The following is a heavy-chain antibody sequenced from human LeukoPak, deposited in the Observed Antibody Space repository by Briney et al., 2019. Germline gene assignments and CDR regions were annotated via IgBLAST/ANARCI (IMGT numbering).Heavy chain of an antibody. CDR3: ARASYYGSGNWFDP. J-gene: IGHJ5*02. D-gene: IGHD3-10*01. V-gene: IGHV4-4*07. Sequence: SETLSLTCTVSGGSISSYYWSWIRQPPGKGLESIGLIYTSGSTNYNPSLKSRVTMSVDTSKNQFSLKLSSVTASDTAVYYCARASYYGSGNWFDPWGQGTLVTVSS. CDR1: GGSISSYY. CDR2: IYTSGST.